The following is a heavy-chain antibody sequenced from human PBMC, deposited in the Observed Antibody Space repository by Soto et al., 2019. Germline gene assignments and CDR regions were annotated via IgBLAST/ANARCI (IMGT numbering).Heavy chain of an antibody. Sequence: GASVKVSCKASGYTFTSYYMHWVRQAPGQGLEWMGIINPSGGSTSYAQKFQGRVTMTRDTSKNQVSLQLNSVTPEDTAVYYCARVYSSGWSFYYGTDAWGQGTTVTVSS. CDR2: INPSGGST. CDR1: GYTFTSYY. D-gene: IGHD6-19*01. V-gene: IGHV1-46*01. J-gene: IGHJ6*02. CDR3: ARVYSSGWSFYYGTDA.